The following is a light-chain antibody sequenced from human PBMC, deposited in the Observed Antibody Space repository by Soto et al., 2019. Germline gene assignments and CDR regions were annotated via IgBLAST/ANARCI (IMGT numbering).Light chain of an antibody. J-gene: IGLJ2*01. CDR3: SSYISSNLV. Sequence: QSVLTQPPSASGSPGQSITISCTGTSNDVGDYNYVSWYQHHPGKAPKLIIYEVSNRPSGVSNRFSGSKSGNTASLTISGLQAEDEADYYCSSYISSNLVFGGGTKVTVL. CDR1: SNDVGDYNY. CDR2: EVS. V-gene: IGLV2-14*01.